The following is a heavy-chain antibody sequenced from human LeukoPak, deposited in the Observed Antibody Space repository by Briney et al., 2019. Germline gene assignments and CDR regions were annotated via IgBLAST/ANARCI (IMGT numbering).Heavy chain of an antibody. J-gene: IGHJ4*02. V-gene: IGHV4-34*01. CDR1: GGSFSGYY. Sequence: SETLSLTCAVYGGSFSGYYWSWIRQPPGKGLEWIGEINHSGSTNYNPSLKSRVTISVDTSKNQFSLNLGSVTAADTAVYYCATYSGITAAGVSSWGQGTLVTVSS. CDR3: ATYSGITAAGVSS. D-gene: IGHD6-13*01. CDR2: INHSGST.